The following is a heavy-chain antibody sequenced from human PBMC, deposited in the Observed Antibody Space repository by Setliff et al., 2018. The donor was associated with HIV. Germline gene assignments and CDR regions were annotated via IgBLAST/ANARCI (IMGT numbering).Heavy chain of an antibody. D-gene: IGHD1-1*01. CDR1: GGSISDSRYY. CDR3: ARLRGLNLEPFDY. V-gene: IGHV4-39*01. Sequence: PSETLSLTCTVSGGSISDSRYYWGWIRQPPGKGLEWIGNIYYSGSTYYNPSLKSRVTISVDTSKNQFSLKLSSVTAADTAVYYCARLRGLNLEPFDYWGQGTLVTVSS. CDR2: IYYSGST. J-gene: IGHJ4*02.